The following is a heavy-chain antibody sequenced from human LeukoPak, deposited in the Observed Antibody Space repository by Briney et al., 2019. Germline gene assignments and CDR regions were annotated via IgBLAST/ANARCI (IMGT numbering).Heavy chain of an antibody. D-gene: IGHD6-6*01. Sequence: HGESLKISCKASGNSFTSYWIAWVRQMPGKGLEWMGINYCGDSDNRYSPSCQGQVPISAHKSISIAYLQWNSLKATDTAMYYCAGGLSLARHFDYWGQGALVTVPS. CDR1: GNSFTSYW. V-gene: IGHV5-51*01. CDR3: AGGLSLARHFDY. CDR2: NYCGDSDN. J-gene: IGHJ4*02.